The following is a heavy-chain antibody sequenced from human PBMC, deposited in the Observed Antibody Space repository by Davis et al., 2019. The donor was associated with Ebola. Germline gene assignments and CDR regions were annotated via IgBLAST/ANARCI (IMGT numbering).Heavy chain of an antibody. CDR3: AKDKKGETYGTTFDY. D-gene: IGHD3-16*01. CDR1: GFTFDDYA. CDR2: ISWNSGSI. J-gene: IGHJ4*02. V-gene: IGHV3-9*01. Sequence: PGGSLRLSCAASGFTFDDYAMHWVRQAPGKGLEWVSGISWNSGSIGYADSVKGRFTISRDNAKNSLYLQMNSLRAEDTALYYCAKDKKGETYGTTFDYWGQGTLVTVSS.